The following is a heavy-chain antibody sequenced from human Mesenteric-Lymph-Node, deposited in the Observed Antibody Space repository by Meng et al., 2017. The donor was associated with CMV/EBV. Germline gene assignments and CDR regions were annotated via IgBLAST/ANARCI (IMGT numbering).Heavy chain of an antibody. CDR1: GYTFTGYY. CDR2: INPNNGDT. D-gene: IGHD6-25*01. CDR3: ARGGLAAPAHF. V-gene: IGHV1-2*02. J-gene: IGHJ4*02. Sequence: ASVKVSCKASGYTFTGYYMHWVRQAPGQGLEYMGWINPNNGDTDCPQKFQGRVTMTRDTSISTVSMELRSLRSDDTALYYCARGGLAAPAHFWGQGTLVTVSS.